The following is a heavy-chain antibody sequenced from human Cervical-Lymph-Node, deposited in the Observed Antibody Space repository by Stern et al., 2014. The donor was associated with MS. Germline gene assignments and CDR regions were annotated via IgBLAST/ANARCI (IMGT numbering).Heavy chain of an antibody. CDR1: GFTFGNYG. J-gene: IGHJ4*02. Sequence: VQLVESGGGVVQPGRSLRLSCAASGFTFGNYGMHWVRQAPGKGLEWVAVKSYDGSNKYYANSVKGRFTISRDNSKNTLYLQMNSLRAEDTAVYYCAKDPGAVTTPFDYWGQGTLVSVSS. D-gene: IGHD4-17*01. CDR2: KSYDGSNK. CDR3: AKDPGAVTTPFDY. V-gene: IGHV3-30*18.